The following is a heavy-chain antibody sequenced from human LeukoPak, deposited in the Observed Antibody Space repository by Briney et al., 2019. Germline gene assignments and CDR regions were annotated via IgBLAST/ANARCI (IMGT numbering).Heavy chain of an antibody. D-gene: IGHD3-22*01. CDR1: GGTFSSYA. V-gene: IGHV1-69*04. Sequence: SVKVSCKASGGTFSSYAISWVRQAPGQGLEWIGRIIPILGIANYAQKFQGRVTITADKSTSTAYMELSSLRSEDTAVYYCARDDDSSGYYRPPDYWGQGTLVTVSS. CDR2: IIPILGIA. CDR3: ARDDDSSGYYRPPDY. J-gene: IGHJ4*02.